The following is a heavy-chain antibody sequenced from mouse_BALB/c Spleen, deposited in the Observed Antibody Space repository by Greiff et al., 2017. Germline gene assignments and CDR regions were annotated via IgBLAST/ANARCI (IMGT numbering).Heavy chain of an antibody. V-gene: IGHV5-4*02. J-gene: IGHJ3*01. CDR2: ISDGGSYT. D-gene: IGHD1-2*01. CDR3: ARAITTATWFAY. Sequence: EVKLVESGGDLVKPGGSLKLSCAASGFTFSSYGMYWVRQTPEKRLEWVATISDGGSYTYYPDSVKGRFTISRDNAKNNLYLQMSSLKSEDTAMYYCARAITTATWFAYWGQGTLVTVSA. CDR1: GFTFSSYG.